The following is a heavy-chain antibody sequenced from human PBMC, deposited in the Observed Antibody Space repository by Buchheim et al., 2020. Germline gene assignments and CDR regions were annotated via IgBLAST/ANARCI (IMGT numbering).Heavy chain of an antibody. CDR1: GFTFSSYW. V-gene: IGHV3-74*01. J-gene: IGHJ6*02. CDR2: INSDGSST. CDR3: ARDQGYCTNGVCYTDYYYGMDV. D-gene: IGHD2-8*01. Sequence: VQLVESGGGVVQPGRSLRLSCAASGFTFSSYWMHWVRQAPGKGLVWVSRINSDGSSTSYADSVKGRFTISRDNAKNTLYLQMNSLRAEDTAVYYCARDQGYCTNGVCYTDYYYGMDVWGQGTT.